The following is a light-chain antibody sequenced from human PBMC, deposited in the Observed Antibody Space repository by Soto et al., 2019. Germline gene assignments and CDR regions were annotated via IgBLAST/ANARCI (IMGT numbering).Light chain of an antibody. J-gene: IGKJ5*01. CDR1: QSVRSN. CDR2: DAS. Sequence: TQSPSSLSVSPGERATLSCRASQSVRSNLAWYQQKPGQAPRLLIYDASNRATGIPAKFSGSGSGTDFTLTITSLEPDDFAVYYCQQRADWPITFGQGTRLEIK. CDR3: QQRADWPIT. V-gene: IGKV3-11*01.